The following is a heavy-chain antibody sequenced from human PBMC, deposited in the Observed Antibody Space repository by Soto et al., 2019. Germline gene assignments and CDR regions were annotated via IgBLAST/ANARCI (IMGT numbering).Heavy chain of an antibody. CDR2: IYYSGST. Sequence: QVQLQESGPGLVKPSETLSLTCTVSGGSISSYYWSWIRQPPGKGLEWIGYIYYSGSTNYNPSLKSRVTRSVDTSKNQFSLKLSSVTAADTAVYYCASQWLDTHRAFDIWGQGTMVTVSS. J-gene: IGHJ3*02. D-gene: IGHD6-19*01. V-gene: IGHV4-59*08. CDR3: ASQWLDTHRAFDI. CDR1: GGSISSYY.